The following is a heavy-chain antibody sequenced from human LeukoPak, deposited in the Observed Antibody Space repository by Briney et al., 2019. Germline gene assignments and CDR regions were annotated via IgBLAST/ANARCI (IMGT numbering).Heavy chain of an antibody. CDR1: GYTFTKYY. CDR2: INPGGDNT. Sequence: ASVKVSCKASGYTFTKYYIHWVRQAPGQGLEWMGLINPGGDNTNYAQNFQGRVTMTRDTSTSTVYMELSSLRSEDTAVYYCARIRDGYNDAYDIWGQGTVVTVPS. V-gene: IGHV1-46*01. D-gene: IGHD5-24*01. CDR3: ARIRDGYNDAYDI. J-gene: IGHJ3*02.